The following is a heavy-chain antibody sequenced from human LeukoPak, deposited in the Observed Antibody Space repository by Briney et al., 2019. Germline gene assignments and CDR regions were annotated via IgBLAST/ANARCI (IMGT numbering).Heavy chain of an antibody. Sequence: SETLSLTCIVSGDSFTSYQWSWVRQPAGKGLEWIGRIYSSGRTNYNPSLKSRVTISVDTSKKQFSLKLSSVTAADTAVYYCARDKLPTMGITGVDPWGQGTLVTVSS. D-gene: IGHD1-20*01. CDR1: GDSFTSYQ. J-gene: IGHJ5*02. CDR2: IYSSGRT. V-gene: IGHV4-4*07. CDR3: ARDKLPTMGITGVDP.